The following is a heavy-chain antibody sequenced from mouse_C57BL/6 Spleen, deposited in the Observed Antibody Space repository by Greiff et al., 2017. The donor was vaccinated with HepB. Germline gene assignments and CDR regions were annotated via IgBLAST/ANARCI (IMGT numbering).Heavy chain of an antibody. D-gene: IGHD2-4*01. CDR3: ARGDDYTGFAY. CDR1: GYTFTNYW. V-gene: IGHV1-63*01. Sequence: VQLVESGAELVRPGTSVKMSCKASGYTFTNYWIGWAKQRPGHGLEWIGDIYPGGGYTNYNEKFKGKATLTADKSSSTAYMQFSSLTSEDSAIYYCARGDDYTGFAYWGQGTLVTVSA. CDR2: IYPGGGYT. J-gene: IGHJ3*01.